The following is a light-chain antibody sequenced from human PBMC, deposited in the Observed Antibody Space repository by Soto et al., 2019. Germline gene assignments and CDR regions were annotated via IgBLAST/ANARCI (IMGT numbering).Light chain of an antibody. CDR3: SSYTSSSTQV. V-gene: IGLV2-14*01. CDR1: SSDVGGYNY. J-gene: IGLJ3*02. CDR2: DVS. Sequence: QSALTQPASVSGSPGQSITISCTGTSSDVGGYNYVSWYQQHPGKAPKLMIYDVSNRPSGVSNRFSGSKSGNTASLTISGLEAEDDADYYCSSYTSSSTQVFGGGTTLTVL.